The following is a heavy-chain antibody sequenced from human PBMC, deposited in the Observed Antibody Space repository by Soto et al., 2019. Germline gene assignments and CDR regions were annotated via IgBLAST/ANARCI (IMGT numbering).Heavy chain of an antibody. CDR1: GFTFSSYA. CDR2: ISGSGGST. Sequence: GGSLRLSCAASGFTFSSYAMSWVRQAPGKGLEWVSAISGSGGSTYYADSVKGRFTISRDNSKNTLYLQMNSLRAEDTAVYYCAKDTPLGYCSGGSCYAYYFDYWGQGTLVTVSS. D-gene: IGHD2-15*01. CDR3: AKDTPLGYCSGGSCYAYYFDY. J-gene: IGHJ4*02. V-gene: IGHV3-23*01.